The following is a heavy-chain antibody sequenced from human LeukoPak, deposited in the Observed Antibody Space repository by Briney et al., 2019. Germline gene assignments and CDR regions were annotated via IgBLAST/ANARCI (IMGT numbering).Heavy chain of an antibody. Sequence: GGSLRLSCAASGFTFSSYGMHWVRQAPGKGLEWVSSISSSSTYIYYADSVKGRFTISRDNAKNSLYLQMNSLRAEDTAVYYCARSMATITFSFDYWGQGTLVTVSS. V-gene: IGHV3-21*01. CDR1: GFTFSSYG. D-gene: IGHD5-24*01. J-gene: IGHJ4*02. CDR2: ISSSSTYI. CDR3: ARSMATITFSFDY.